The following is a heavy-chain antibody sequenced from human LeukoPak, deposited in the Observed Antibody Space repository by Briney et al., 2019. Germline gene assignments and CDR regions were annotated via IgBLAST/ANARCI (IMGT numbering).Heavy chain of an antibody. CDR1: GYTFTNYG. J-gene: IGHJ4*02. CDR3: ARSSEYYYYSSGYSDY. D-gene: IGHD3-22*01. V-gene: IGHV1-18*01. Sequence: ASVKVSCKASGYTFTNYGIGWLRQAPGQGLEWMGWISGYNGNTNYAQKLQGRVTMTTDTSTSTAYMELRSLRSDDTAVYYCARSSEYYYYSSGYSDYWGQGTLVTVSS. CDR2: ISGYNGNT.